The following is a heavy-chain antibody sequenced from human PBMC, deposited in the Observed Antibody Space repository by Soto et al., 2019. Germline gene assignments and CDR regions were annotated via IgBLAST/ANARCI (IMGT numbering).Heavy chain of an antibody. J-gene: IGHJ4*02. V-gene: IGHV3-13*01. D-gene: IGHD4-17*01. CDR1: GFTFSSYD. Sequence: VQLVESGGGLVQPGGSLRLSCAASGFTFSSYDMHWVRQATGKGLEWVSAIGTAGDTYYPGSVKGRFTISRENAKNSLYLQMNSLRAGDTAVYYCARALIYGDYTLDYWGQGTLVTVSS. CDR3: ARALIYGDYTLDY. CDR2: IGTAGDT.